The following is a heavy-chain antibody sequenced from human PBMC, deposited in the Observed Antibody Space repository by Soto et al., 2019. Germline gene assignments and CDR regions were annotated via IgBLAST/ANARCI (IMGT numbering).Heavy chain of an antibody. CDR2: IYYSGTT. CDR1: GYSISSSNW. CDR3: ARREIQGPIDY. Sequence: SETLSLTCAVPGYSISSSNWCGWIRQPPGKGLEWIGYIYYSGTTYYNPSLKSRVTMSVDTSKNQFSLKLTSVTAVDTAVYYCARREIQGPIDYWGQGTLVTVSS. J-gene: IGHJ4*02. V-gene: IGHV4-28*01. D-gene: IGHD1-26*01.